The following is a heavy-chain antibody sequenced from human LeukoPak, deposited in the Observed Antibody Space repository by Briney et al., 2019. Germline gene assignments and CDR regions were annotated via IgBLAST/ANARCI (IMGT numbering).Heavy chain of an antibody. CDR2: ISADGHTK. CDR3: ARTVTYGGYKVFDS. J-gene: IGHJ5*01. D-gene: IGHD5-12*01. Sequence: GGSLRLSCVASRFVFTYYYMSWVRQTPGKGLDWIATISADGHTKYYADSAEGRFTISRDNAKDSFYLQMNSLRADDAAVYFCARTVTYGGYKVFDSWGHRTLVTVSS. CDR1: RFVFTYYY. V-gene: IGHV3-11*01.